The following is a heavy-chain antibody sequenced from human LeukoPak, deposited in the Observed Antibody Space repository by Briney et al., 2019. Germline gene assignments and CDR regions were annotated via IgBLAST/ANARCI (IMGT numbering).Heavy chain of an antibody. D-gene: IGHD6-19*01. CDR2: IKSKTDGGTT. Sequence: GGSLRLSCAASGFTFSNAWMSWVRQAPGKGLEWVGRIKSKTDGGTTDYAAPVKGRFTISRDDSKNTLYLQMNSLRAEDTAVYYCAKDRASGSGSYSYRGFDHWGQGTLVTVSS. CDR3: AKDRASGSGSYSYRGFDH. CDR1: GFTFSNAW. J-gene: IGHJ5*02. V-gene: IGHV3-15*01.